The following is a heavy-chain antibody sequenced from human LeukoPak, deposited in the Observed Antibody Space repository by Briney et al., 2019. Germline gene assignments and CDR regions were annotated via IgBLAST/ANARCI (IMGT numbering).Heavy chain of an antibody. Sequence: SETLSLTCAVYGGSLSGYYWSWIRQPPGKGLEWIGEINHSGSTNYNPSLRSRVTISVDTSKNQFSLKLSSVTAADTAVYYCTGAAAGTGYFDYWGQGTLVTVSS. J-gene: IGHJ4*02. CDR3: TGAAAGTGYFDY. V-gene: IGHV4-34*01. CDR1: GGSLSGYY. CDR2: INHSGST. D-gene: IGHD6-13*01.